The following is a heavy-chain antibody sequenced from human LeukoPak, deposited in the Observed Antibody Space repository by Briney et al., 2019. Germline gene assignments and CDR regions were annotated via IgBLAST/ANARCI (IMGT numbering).Heavy chain of an antibody. CDR2: IYYSGST. CDR3: ARELVGYFDWLPGPLDY. D-gene: IGHD3-9*01. Sequence: SETLSLTCTVSGGSISSYYWSWIRQPPGKGLEWIGYIYYSGSTNYDPSLKSRVTISVDTSKNQFSLKLSSVTAADTAVYYCARELVGYFDWLPGPLDYWGQGTLVTVSS. V-gene: IGHV4-59*01. CDR1: GGSISSYY. J-gene: IGHJ4*02.